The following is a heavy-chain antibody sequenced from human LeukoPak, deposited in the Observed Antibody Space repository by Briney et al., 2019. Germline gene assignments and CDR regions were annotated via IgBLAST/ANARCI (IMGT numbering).Heavy chain of an antibody. J-gene: IGHJ4*01. D-gene: IGHD5-18*01. CDR1: GFTFSSYA. CDR2: ISYDGSNK. V-gene: IGHV3-30*04. CDR3: ARELRNSPDY. Sequence: GGSLRLSCPASGFTFSSYAMHWVRQAPGKGLEWVAVISYDGSNKYYADSVKGRFTISRDNSKNTLYLQMNSLRAEDPAVYYCARELRNSPDYWGHGTLVTVSS.